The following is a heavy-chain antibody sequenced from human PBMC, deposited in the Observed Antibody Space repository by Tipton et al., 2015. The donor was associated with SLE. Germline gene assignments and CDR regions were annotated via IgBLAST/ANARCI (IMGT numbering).Heavy chain of an antibody. D-gene: IGHD1-7*01. V-gene: IGHV1-2*06. Sequence: QSGPEVKKTGASVKVSCKGSGYSFTSYGISWVRQVPGQGLEWMGRINPNSGGTNYVQKFQGRVTMTRDTSISTAYMELSSLRSEDTAVYDCAQVDWNYPSDYWGQGTLVTVSS. CDR2: INPNSGGT. CDR1: GYSFTSYG. CDR3: AQVDWNYPSDY. J-gene: IGHJ4*02.